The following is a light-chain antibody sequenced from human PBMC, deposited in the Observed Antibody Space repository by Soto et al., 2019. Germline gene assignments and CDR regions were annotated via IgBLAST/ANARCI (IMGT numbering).Light chain of an antibody. Sequence: EIVLTQSPGTLSLSPGERATLSCRASQSVSSSYLAWYQQKPGQAPRLLIYGASSRATCIPDRFSGSGSGTELTLTISRLEPEDFAVYYCHQYGSSPLSFGEGNKLEIK. V-gene: IGKV3-20*01. CDR2: GAS. J-gene: IGKJ2*03. CDR1: QSVSSSY. CDR3: HQYGSSPLS.